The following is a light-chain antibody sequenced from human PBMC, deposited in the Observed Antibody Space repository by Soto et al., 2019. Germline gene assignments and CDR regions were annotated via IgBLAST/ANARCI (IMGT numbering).Light chain of an antibody. J-gene: IGKJ1*01. Sequence: DIQMTQSPSTLSASVGDRVTITCRANQSISTWLAWYQEEPGKAPKLLIYKASHLDSGVPSRFSGSGSGTEFTLTISSLQPDDFATYYSQQYNSYARAFGQGSKGEIK. CDR1: QSISTW. CDR3: QQYNSYARA. V-gene: IGKV1-5*03. CDR2: KAS.